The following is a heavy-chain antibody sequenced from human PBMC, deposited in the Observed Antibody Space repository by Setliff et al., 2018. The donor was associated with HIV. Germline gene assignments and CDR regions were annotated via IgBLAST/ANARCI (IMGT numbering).Heavy chain of an antibody. CDR3: ARGGTSSNWFGP. CDR1: GGSISSSSYY. V-gene: IGHV4-39*07. CDR2: IYYSGNS. Sequence: SETLSLTCTVSGGSISSSSYYWGWIRQPPGKGLEWIGSIYYSGNSNYNPSLKSRVTISLDTSKNQFSLKLTSVTAADTAAYYCARGGTSSNWFGPWGQGTLVTVSS. D-gene: IGHD2-2*01. J-gene: IGHJ5*02.